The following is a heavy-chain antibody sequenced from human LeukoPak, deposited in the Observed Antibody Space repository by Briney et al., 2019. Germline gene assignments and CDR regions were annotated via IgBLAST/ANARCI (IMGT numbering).Heavy chain of an antibody. Sequence: SETLSLTCAVYGGSFSGYYWSWIRQPPGMGLEWIGEINHSGSTNYNPSLKSRVTISVDTSKNQFSLKLSSVTAADTAVYYCAVWAARSAFDIWGQGTMVTVSS. CDR2: INHSGST. V-gene: IGHV4-34*01. CDR3: AVWAARSAFDI. J-gene: IGHJ3*02. CDR1: GGSFSGYY. D-gene: IGHD6-6*01.